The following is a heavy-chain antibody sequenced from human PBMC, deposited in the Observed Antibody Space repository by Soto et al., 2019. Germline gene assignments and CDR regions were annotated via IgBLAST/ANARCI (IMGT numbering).Heavy chain of an antibody. V-gene: IGHV4-39*01. J-gene: IGHJ6*02. CDR3: ARTYDFWSGRNSYGMDV. CDR2: IYYSGST. CDR1: GGSISSSSYY. D-gene: IGHD3-3*01. Sequence: PSETLSLTCTVSGGSISSSSYYWGWIRQPPGKGLEWIGSIYYSGSTYYNPSLKSRVTISVDTSKNQFSLKLSSVTAADTAVYYCARTYDFWSGRNSYGMDVWGQGTTVTVSS.